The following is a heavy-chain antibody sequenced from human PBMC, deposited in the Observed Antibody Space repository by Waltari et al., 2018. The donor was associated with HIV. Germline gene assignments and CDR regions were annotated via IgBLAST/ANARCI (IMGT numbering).Heavy chain of an antibody. CDR1: GFTFSSYS. V-gene: IGHV3-48*02. D-gene: IGHD5-18*01. J-gene: IGHJ4*02. CDR3: ARQGYSYGYVGY. CDR2: ISSSGTTI. Sequence: EVQLVESGGGLVQPGGSLRLSCAVSGFTFSSYSMNWVRQAPGKGLEWISYISSSGTTIYYADSVRGRFTISRDNARNSLYLQMNSLRDEDTAVYYCARQGYSYGYVGYWGQGTLVTVSS.